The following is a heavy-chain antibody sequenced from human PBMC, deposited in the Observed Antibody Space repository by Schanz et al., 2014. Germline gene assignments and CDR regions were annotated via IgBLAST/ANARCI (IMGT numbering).Heavy chain of an antibody. J-gene: IGHJ4*02. V-gene: IGHV1-24*01. CDR1: GYNLTELS. Sequence: QLLLVQSGAEVRKPGASVKVSCKVSGYNLTELSMHWVRQAPGKGLEWVGGFDPEDGETTYAQKFQGRVTMTEDTSSNTAYMELNSLRSEDTAVYYCATGRGYNYGYLYYFDSWGQGTLVTVSS. D-gene: IGHD5-18*01. CDR2: FDPEDGET. CDR3: ATGRGYNYGYLYYFDS.